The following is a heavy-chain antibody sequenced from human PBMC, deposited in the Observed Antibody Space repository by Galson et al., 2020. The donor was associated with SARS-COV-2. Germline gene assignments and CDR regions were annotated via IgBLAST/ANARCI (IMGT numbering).Heavy chain of an antibody. CDR2: IYYSGST. CDR3: ARHGEITMIVVVIPGAFDI. Sequence: ETSETLSLTCTVSGGSISSSSYYWGWIRRPPGKGLEWIGSIYYSGSTYYNPSLKSRVTISVDTSKNQFSLKLSSVTAADTAVYYCARHGEITMIVVVIPGAFDIWGQGTMVTVSS. CDR1: GGSISSSSYY. J-gene: IGHJ3*02. V-gene: IGHV4-39*01. D-gene: IGHD3-22*01.